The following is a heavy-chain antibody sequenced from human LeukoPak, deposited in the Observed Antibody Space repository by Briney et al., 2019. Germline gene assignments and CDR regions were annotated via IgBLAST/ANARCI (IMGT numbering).Heavy chain of an antibody. CDR1: GGTFSSYA. Sequence: ASVKVSCKASGGTFSSYAISWVRQAPGQGLEWMGRIIPILGIANYAQKFQGRVMITADKSTSTAYMELSSLRSEDTAVYYCARHGSSTYYYDSSGYPLDYWGQGTLVTVSS. CDR3: ARHGSSTYYYDSSGYPLDY. J-gene: IGHJ4*02. D-gene: IGHD3-22*01. CDR2: IIPILGIA. V-gene: IGHV1-69*04.